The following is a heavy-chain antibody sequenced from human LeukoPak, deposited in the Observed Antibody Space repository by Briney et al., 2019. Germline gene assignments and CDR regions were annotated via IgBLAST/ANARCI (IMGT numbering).Heavy chain of an antibody. CDR2: INHSGST. J-gene: IGHJ4*02. D-gene: IGHD3-3*01. CDR1: GGSFSGYY. Sequence: SETLSLTCAVYGGSFSGYYWSWIRQPPGKGLEWIGEINHSGSTNYNPSLKSRVTTSVDTSKNQFSLKLSSVTAADTAVYYCAGAEDDFYALWGQGTLVTVSS. V-gene: IGHV4-34*01. CDR3: AGAEDDFYAL.